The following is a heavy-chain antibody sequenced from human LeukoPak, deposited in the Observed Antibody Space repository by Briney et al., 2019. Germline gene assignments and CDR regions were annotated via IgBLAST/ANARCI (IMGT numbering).Heavy chain of an antibody. CDR3: ARAGFGGYDLDYFDY. V-gene: IGHV1-2*02. CDR2: INPKSGGT. CDR1: GDTFIAYY. J-gene: IGHJ4*02. D-gene: IGHD5-12*01. Sequence: ASVKVSCRASGDTFIAYYMHWVRQAPGQGLEWMGWINPKSGGTKDAQTFQGSVTMTRDTPISTLYMELSRLRYDDTAVYYCARAGFGGYDLDYFDYWSQGALVTVSS.